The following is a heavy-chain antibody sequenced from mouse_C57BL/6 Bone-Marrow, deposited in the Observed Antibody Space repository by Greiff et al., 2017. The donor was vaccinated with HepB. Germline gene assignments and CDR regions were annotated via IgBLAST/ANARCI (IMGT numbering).Heavy chain of an antibody. V-gene: IGHV5-6*02. J-gene: IGHJ3*01. CDR3: ARPTVVATSPEFAY. CDR1: GFTFSSYG. Sequence: DVMLVESGGDLVKPGGSLKLSCAASGFTFSSYGMSWVRQTPDKRLEWVATISSGGSYTYYPDSVKVRFTISRDNAKNTLYLQMSSLKSEDTAMYYCARPTVVATSPEFAYWGQGTLVTVSA. CDR2: ISSGGSYT. D-gene: IGHD1-1*01.